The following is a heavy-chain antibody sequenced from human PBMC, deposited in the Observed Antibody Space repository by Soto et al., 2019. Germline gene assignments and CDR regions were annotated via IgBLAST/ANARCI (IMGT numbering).Heavy chain of an antibody. D-gene: IGHD3-3*01. J-gene: IGHJ6*02. CDR2: IYYSGST. CDR1: GGSISSGGYY. CDR3: ARDLVYHFGVVPISYGMDV. Sequence: PSETLSLTCTVSGGSISSGGYYWSWIRQHPGKGLEWIGYIYYSGSTYYNPSLKSRVTISVDTSKNQFSLKLSSVTAADTAVYYCARDLVYHFGVVPISYGMDVWGQGTTVTVS. V-gene: IGHV4-31*03.